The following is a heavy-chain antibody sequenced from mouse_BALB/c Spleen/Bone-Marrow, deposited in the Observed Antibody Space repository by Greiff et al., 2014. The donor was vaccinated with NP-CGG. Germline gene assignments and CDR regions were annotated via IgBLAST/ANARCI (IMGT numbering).Heavy chain of an antibody. V-gene: IGHV5-6*01. CDR3: ALNWDSAY. Sequence: VQLKQSGGDLVKPGGSLKLSCAASGFTFSSYGMSWVRQTPDKRLEWVATINNGGTYTYYPDSVKGRFTISRDNAKNTLYLQMSSLKSEDTAMYCCALNWDSAYWGQGTLVTVSA. D-gene: IGHD4-1*02. CDR2: INNGGTYT. J-gene: IGHJ3*01. CDR1: GFTFSSYG.